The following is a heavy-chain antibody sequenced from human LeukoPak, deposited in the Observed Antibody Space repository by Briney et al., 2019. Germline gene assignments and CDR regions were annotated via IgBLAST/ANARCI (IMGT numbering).Heavy chain of an antibody. Sequence: GESLRLSCVASGFTFSSHDMHWVRQATGKGLEWVSAIDTAGDTYYPDSVKGRFTIYRENAKNSLYLQLNSLRAGDTAAYYCARVSSGGGQSTYFDYWGRGTLVTVSS. CDR2: IDTAGDT. CDR3: ARVSSGGGQSTYFDY. J-gene: IGHJ4*02. D-gene: IGHD1-26*01. V-gene: IGHV3-13*01. CDR1: GFTFSSHD.